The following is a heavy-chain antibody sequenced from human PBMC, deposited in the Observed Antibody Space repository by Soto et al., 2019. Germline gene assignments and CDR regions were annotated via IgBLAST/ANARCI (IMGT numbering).Heavy chain of an antibody. CDR3: ATDMSGFDP. V-gene: IGHV1-69*01. J-gene: IGHJ5*02. Sequence: VQLVQSGAEVKKPGSSVKVSCKASGATLRSFAIAWVRQTPGHGLEWMGGIIPMYGATTYAQKFQGRLTITADDSTTTAYMDLTSLTSEDTGVYYCATDMSGFDPWGQGTLVTVSS. CDR1: GATLRSFA. D-gene: IGHD3-16*01. CDR2: IIPMYGAT.